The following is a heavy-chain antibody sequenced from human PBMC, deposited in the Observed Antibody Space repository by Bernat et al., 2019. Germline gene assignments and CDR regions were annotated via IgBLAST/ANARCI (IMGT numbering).Heavy chain of an antibody. J-gene: IGHJ3*02. Sequence: QVQLVQSGAEVKKPGASVKVSCKASGYTFTGYYMHWVRQAPGQGLEWMGWINPNSGGTNYAQKFQGWVTMTRDTSISTAYMELSRLRSDDTAVYYCARDFSRGGGTRAFDIWGQGTVVTVSS. CDR3: ARDFSRGGGTRAFDI. CDR2: INPNSGGT. D-gene: IGHD3-16*01. CDR1: GYTFTGYY. V-gene: IGHV1-2*04.